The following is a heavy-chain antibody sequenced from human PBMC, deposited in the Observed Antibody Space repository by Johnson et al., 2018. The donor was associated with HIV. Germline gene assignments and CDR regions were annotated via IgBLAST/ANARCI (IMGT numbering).Heavy chain of an antibody. J-gene: IGHJ3*02. D-gene: IGHD4-23*01. CDR2: INWDGDST. CDR1: RFTFDDYA. V-gene: IGHV3-43D*03. Sequence: QLVESGGGVVQPERLLRLSCETSRFTFDDYAMHWVRQAPGKGLEWVSLINWDGDSTYYADSVKGRFTISRDNSKNSLYLQMNSLRAEDTAVYYCARDYRYGGNSAFDIWGQGTMVTVSS. CDR3: ARDYRYGGNSAFDI.